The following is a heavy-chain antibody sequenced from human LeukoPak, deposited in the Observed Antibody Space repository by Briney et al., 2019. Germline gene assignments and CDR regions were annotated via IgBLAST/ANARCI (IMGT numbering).Heavy chain of an antibody. CDR3: ARNREDTAMVPLDY. CDR2: MNPNSGNT. D-gene: IGHD5-18*01. Sequence: ASVKVSCKASGYTFTSYDINWVRQATGQGLEWMGWMNPNSGNTGYAQKFQGRVTMTRNTSISTAYMELSSLRSEDTAVYYCARNREDTAMVPLDYWGQGTLVTVSS. CDR1: GYTFTSYD. V-gene: IGHV1-8*01. J-gene: IGHJ4*02.